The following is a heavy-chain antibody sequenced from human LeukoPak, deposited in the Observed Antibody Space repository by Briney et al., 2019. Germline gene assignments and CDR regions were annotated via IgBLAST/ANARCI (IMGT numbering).Heavy chain of an antibody. CDR2: ISGSGGST. V-gene: IGHV3-23*01. Sequence: GGSLRLSCAASGFTFSSYAMSWVRQAPGKGLEWVSAISGSGGSTYYADSVKGQFTISRDNSKNTLYLQMNSLRAEDTAVYYCAKDRYYYDRSGYSDRHDAFDIWGQGTMVTVSS. CDR1: GFTFSSYA. CDR3: AKDRYYYDRSGYSDRHDAFDI. D-gene: IGHD3-22*01. J-gene: IGHJ3*02.